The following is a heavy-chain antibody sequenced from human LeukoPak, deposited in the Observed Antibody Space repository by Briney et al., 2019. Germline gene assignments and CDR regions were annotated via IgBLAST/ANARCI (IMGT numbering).Heavy chain of an antibody. D-gene: IGHD1-26*01. CDR3: ARGRPGPDWELLSSYYFDY. Sequence: GASVKVSCKASGYTFTSYGISWVRQAPGQGLEWMGWISAYNGNTNYAQKLQGRVTMTTDTSTSTAYMEPWSLRSDDTAVYYCARGRPGPDWELLSSYYFDYWGQGTLVTVSS. J-gene: IGHJ4*02. CDR2: ISAYNGNT. CDR1: GYTFTSYG. V-gene: IGHV1-18*01.